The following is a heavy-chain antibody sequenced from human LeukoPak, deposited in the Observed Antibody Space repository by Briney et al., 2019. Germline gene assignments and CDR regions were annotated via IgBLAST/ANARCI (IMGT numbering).Heavy chain of an antibody. CDR1: GFTFSDTW. J-gene: IGHJ4*02. Sequence: GGSLRLSCAASGFTFSDTWMHWVRHVPGKGLVWVSRIRSDGSDARYAESVKGRFTISRDNSKNTLYLQMNSLRAEDTAVYYCARDWVSSSSDDYWGQGTLATVSS. D-gene: IGHD6-6*01. CDR3: ARDWVSSSSDDY. V-gene: IGHV3-74*01. CDR2: IRSDGSDA.